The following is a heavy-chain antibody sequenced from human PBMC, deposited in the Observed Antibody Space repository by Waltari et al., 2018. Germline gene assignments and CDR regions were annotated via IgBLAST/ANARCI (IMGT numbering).Heavy chain of an antibody. CDR3: ARAIGWEQIDY. Sequence: QVQLVQSGAAVKKPGAAVTVSCKASEDTFNGYYIQWVRQAPGQGLEWMGGINPNSGDKNYGAKFRGRVTMTRDTSIHTAYMELSRLRSDDTAIYFCARAIGWEQIDYWGQGTLVTVSS. D-gene: IGHD1-26*01. CDR1: EDTFNGYY. CDR2: INPNSGDK. V-gene: IGHV1-2*02. J-gene: IGHJ4*02.